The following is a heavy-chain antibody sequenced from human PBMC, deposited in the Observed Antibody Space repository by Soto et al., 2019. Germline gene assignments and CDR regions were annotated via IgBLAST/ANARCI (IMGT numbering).Heavy chain of an antibody. V-gene: IGHV1-2*02. CDR3: ARGGSYSSSSELRRYWDYYGMDV. Sequence: GASVKVSCKASGYTFTGCYMHWVRQAPGQGLEWMGWINPNSGGTNYAQKFQGRVTMTRDTSISTAYMELSRLRSDDTAVYYCARGGSYSSSSELRRYWDYYGMDVWGQGTTVTVSS. CDR2: INPNSGGT. J-gene: IGHJ6*02. D-gene: IGHD6-6*01. CDR1: GYTFTGCY.